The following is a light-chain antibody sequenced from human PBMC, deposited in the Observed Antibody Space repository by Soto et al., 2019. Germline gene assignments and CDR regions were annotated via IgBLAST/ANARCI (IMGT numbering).Light chain of an antibody. Sequence: QSVWTQPASVSGSPGHSITISCTGTNRDVGGYNYVSWYQQHPGKAPKLIIYEVSNRPSGVSNRFSGSKSGNQASLTISGLQAEDESDYYCSSYKSSRTLYVFGTGTKVTVL. J-gene: IGLJ1*01. CDR1: NRDVGGYNY. V-gene: IGLV2-14*01. CDR2: EVS. CDR3: SSYKSSRTLYV.